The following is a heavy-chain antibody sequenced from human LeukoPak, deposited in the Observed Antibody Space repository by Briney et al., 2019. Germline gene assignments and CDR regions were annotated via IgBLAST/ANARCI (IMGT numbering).Heavy chain of an antibody. CDR3: ARSGAVAGRVYYYGMDV. V-gene: IGHV1-18*01. J-gene: IGHJ6*02. Sequence: ASVKVSCKASGYTFTSYGISWVRQAPGQGLEWMGWISAYNGNTNYAQKLQGRVTMTTDTSTSTAYMELRSLRSDDAAVYYCARSGAVAGRVYYYGMDVWGQGTTVTVSS. CDR1: GYTFTSYG. D-gene: IGHD6-19*01. CDR2: ISAYNGNT.